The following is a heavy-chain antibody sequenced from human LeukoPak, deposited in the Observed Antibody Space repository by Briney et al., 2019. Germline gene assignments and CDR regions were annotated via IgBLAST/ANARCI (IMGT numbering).Heavy chain of an antibody. D-gene: IGHD2-2*02. CDR1: GGSFSGYY. CDR2: INHSGST. CDR3: ARVRGRYCSSTSCYTWDY. V-gene: IGHV4-34*01. Sequence: SETLSLTCAVYGGSFSGYYWSWIRQPPGKGLEWIGEINHSGSTNYNPSLKSRVTISVDTSKNQFSLKLSSVTAADTAVYYCARVRGRYCSSTSCYTWDYWGQGTLVTVSS. J-gene: IGHJ4*02.